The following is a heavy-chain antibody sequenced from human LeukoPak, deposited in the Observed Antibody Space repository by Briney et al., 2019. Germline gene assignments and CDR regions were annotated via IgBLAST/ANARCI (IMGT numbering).Heavy chain of an antibody. J-gene: IGHJ4*02. CDR2: IYYSGST. D-gene: IGHD6-13*01. CDR3: ARTLSGYSSSRDY. CDR1: GGSISSGGYY. V-gene: IGHV4-31*03. Sequence: SQTLSLTCTVSGGSISSGGYYWSWIRQHPGKGLEWIGYIYYSGSTYYNPSLKSRVTISVDTSKNQFSLKLSSVTAADTAVYYCARTLSGYSSSRDYWGQGTLVTVSS.